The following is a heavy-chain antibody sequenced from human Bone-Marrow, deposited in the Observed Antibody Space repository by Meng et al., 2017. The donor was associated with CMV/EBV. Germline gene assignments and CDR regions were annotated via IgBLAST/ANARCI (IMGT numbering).Heavy chain of an antibody. CDR3: ARAWTRGGSQPGY. CDR1: GYTFTGYY. J-gene: IGHJ4*02. D-gene: IGHD1-26*01. V-gene: IGHV1-2*02. Sequence: ASVKVSCKASGYTFTGYYMHWVRQAPGQGLEWMGWINPNSGGTNYAQKFQVRVTMTRDTSISTAYMELSRLRSDDTAVYYCARAWTRGGSQPGYWGQGTLVTVSS. CDR2: INPNSGGT.